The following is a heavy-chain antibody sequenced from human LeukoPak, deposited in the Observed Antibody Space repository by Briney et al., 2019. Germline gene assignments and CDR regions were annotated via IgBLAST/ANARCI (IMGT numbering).Heavy chain of an antibody. J-gene: IGHJ4*02. V-gene: IGHV4-39*01. CDR2: IYYSGST. CDR1: GGSISSSSYY. D-gene: IGHD3-22*01. Sequence: SETLSLTCTVSGGSISSSSYYWGWIRQPPGEGLEWIGSIYYSGSTYYNPSLRSRVTVSVLTPKNQFFLKLSSVTAADTAVYYCARRIYYDSSGYIDYWGQGTLVTVSS. CDR3: ARRIYYDSSGYIDY.